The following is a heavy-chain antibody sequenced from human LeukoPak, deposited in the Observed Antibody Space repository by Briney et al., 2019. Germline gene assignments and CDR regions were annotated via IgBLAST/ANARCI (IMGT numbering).Heavy chain of an antibody. Sequence: SETLSLTCAAYGGSFSGYYWSWIRQPPGKGLEWIGEINHSGSTNYNPSLKSRVTISVDTSKNQFSLKLSSVTAADTAVYYCARSTYSGPSYYWGQGTLVTVSS. D-gene: IGHD5-12*01. V-gene: IGHV4-34*01. CDR2: INHSGST. CDR3: ARSTYSGPSYY. J-gene: IGHJ4*02. CDR1: GGSFSGYY.